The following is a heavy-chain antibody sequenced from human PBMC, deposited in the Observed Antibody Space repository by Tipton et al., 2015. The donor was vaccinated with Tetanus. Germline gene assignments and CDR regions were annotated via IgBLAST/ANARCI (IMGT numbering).Heavy chain of an antibody. V-gene: IGHV4-30-2*03. CDR1: GGSFSDSY. CDR3: ATMTPVDWYFDL. CDR2: AYYSGST. D-gene: IGHD4-23*01. Sequence: LRLSCAVSGGSFSDSYWSWIRQLPGKGLEWIGSAYYSGSTYYNPSLKSRVTISVDTSKNQLSLKLTSVTAADTAVYYCATMTPVDWYFDLWGRGTLVTVSS. J-gene: IGHJ2*01.